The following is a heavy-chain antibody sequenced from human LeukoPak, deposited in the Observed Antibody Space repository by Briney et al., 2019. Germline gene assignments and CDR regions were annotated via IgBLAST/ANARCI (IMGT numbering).Heavy chain of an antibody. CDR3: ATYSSSSGWFDP. J-gene: IGHJ5*02. D-gene: IGHD6-6*01. CDR1: GGSISSSGYD. CDR2: IHYSGST. Sequence: SETLSLTCTVSGGSISSSGYDWGWIRQPPGKGLEWIGAIHYSGSTTYNPSLKSRVTISVDTSENHFSLKLSSVIAADSAVYYCATYSSSSGWFDPWGQGTLVTVSS. V-gene: IGHV4-39*02.